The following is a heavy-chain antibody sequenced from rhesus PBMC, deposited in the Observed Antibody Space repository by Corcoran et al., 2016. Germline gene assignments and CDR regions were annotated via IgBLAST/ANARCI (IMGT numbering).Heavy chain of an antibody. CDR1: GGSISSNY. V-gene: IGHV4-173*01. D-gene: IGHD3-16*01. Sequence: QLQLQESGPGLVKPSETLSLTCAVSGGSISSNYWSWIRQPPGKGLGWIGRISGSGGSTDYNPSLKSRVTLSKNTSKSQFSLKLSSVTAADTAVYYCARDLTIVVVFEGFDYWGQGVLVTVSS. J-gene: IGHJ4*01. CDR2: ISGSGGST. CDR3: ARDLTIVVVFEGFDY.